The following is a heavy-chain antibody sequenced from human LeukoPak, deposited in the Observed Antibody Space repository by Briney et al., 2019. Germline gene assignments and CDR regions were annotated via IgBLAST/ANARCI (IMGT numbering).Heavy chain of an antibody. CDR1: GGSISSYY. CDR2: IYYSGST. CDR3: ARFIAAAGYFDY. D-gene: IGHD6-13*01. J-gene: IGHJ4*02. V-gene: IGHV4-59*08. Sequence: PSETLSLTCTVSGGSISSYYWSWIRQPPGKGLEWIGYIYYSGSTNYSPSLKSRVTISVDTSKNQFSLKLSSVTAADTAVYYCARFIAAAGYFDYWGQGTLVTVSS.